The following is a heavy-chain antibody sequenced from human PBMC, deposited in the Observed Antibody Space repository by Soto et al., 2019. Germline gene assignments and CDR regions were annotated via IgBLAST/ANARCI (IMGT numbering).Heavy chain of an antibody. Sequence: QVQLVHSGSEVKKPGSSVRVSCKTSGDTFSIYTISWVRQAPGQGLEWMGRVLPFLDITSYSQRFQGRVNITADRSTTTAYMELTSLRSEDTAVYYCARDRDNSNWPNFDSWGQGTLVTVSS. J-gene: IGHJ4*02. V-gene: IGHV1-69*02. CDR2: VLPFLDIT. D-gene: IGHD6-13*01. CDR3: ARDRDNSNWPNFDS. CDR1: GDTFSIYT.